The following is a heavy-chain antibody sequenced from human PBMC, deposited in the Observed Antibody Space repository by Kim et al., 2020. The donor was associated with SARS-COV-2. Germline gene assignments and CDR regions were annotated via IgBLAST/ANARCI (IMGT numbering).Heavy chain of an antibody. D-gene: IGHD6-13*01. J-gene: IGHJ6*01. Sequence: SETLSLTCAVYGGSFSGYYWSWIRQPPGKGLEWIGEINHSGSTNYNPSLKSRVTISVDTSKNQFSLKLSSVTAADTAVYYCARDYLYSSCLHQGPIGLPPGTLLQEHLWG. CDR2: INHSGST. V-gene: IGHV4-34*01. CDR3: ARDYLYSSCLHQGPIGLPPGTLLQEHL. CDR1: GGSFSGYY.